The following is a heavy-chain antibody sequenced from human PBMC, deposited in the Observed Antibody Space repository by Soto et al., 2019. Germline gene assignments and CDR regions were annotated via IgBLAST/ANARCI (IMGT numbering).Heavy chain of an antibody. CDR1: GGSISSGGYY. J-gene: IGHJ4*02. CDR2: IFYSGNT. V-gene: IGHV4-31*03. D-gene: IGHD3-22*01. Sequence: QVQLQESGPGLVKPSQTLSLTCTVSGGSISSGGYYWSWIRQHPGKGLEWIGYIFYSGNTYYTPSLKSRVTFSVDTSKNHFSLKLSSVTAADTPVYYCARATYYYDSSGYSDRVLDYWGQGTLVTVSS. CDR3: ARATYYYDSSGYSDRVLDY.